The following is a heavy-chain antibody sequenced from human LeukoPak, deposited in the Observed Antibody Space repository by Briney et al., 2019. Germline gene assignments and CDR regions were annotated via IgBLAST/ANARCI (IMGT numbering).Heavy chain of an antibody. V-gene: IGHV3-23*01. J-gene: IGHJ4*02. D-gene: IGHD3-22*01. Sequence: GGSLRLSCTASGFAFSTFAMSWVRQAPGKRLEWVSSISSSGEFTYYIDSRKGRFTISRDNSKNMLYLQMSGLRAEDTALYYCAKDRPNYYHISGSYYKRNGDFWGRGILVTVSS. CDR2: ISSSGEFT. CDR3: AKDRPNYYHISGSYYKRNGDF. CDR1: GFAFSTFA.